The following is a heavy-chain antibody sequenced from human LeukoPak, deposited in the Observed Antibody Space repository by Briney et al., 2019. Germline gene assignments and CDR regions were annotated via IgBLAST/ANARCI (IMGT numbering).Heavy chain of an antibody. CDR2: INPNSGGT. J-gene: IGHJ4*02. CDR3: AGGFDEYCGGDCYLWYFDY. CDR1: GYIFTGYY. V-gene: IGHV1-2*02. D-gene: IGHD2-21*02. Sequence: ASVKVSCKASGYIFTGYYLHWVRQAPGQEPEWMGWINPNSGGTNYAQKFQGRVTMTRGTSSSTAYMELSRLRSDDTAVYYCAGGFDEYCGGDCYLWYFDYWGQGTLVTVSS.